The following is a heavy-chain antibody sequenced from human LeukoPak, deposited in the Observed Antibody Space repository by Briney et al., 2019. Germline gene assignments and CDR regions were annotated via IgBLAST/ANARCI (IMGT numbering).Heavy chain of an antibody. Sequence: PGESLKISCKGSGYSFTSYWIGWVRQMPGKGLGWMGIIYPGDSDTRYSPSFQGQVTISADKSISTAYLQWSSLKASDTAMYYCARPREMATIDFDYWGQGTLVTVSS. CDR1: GYSFTSYW. D-gene: IGHD5-24*01. CDR2: IYPGDSDT. CDR3: ARPREMATIDFDY. J-gene: IGHJ4*02. V-gene: IGHV5-51*01.